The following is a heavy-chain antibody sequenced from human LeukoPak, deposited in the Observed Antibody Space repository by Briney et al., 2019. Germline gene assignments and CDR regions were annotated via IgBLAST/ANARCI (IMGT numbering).Heavy chain of an antibody. V-gene: IGHV1-18*01. CDR1: GYTFTSYG. D-gene: IGHD6-19*01. J-gene: IGHJ4*02. CDR3: ARVGGYSSGSYRHPLDY. CDR2: ISAYNGNT. Sequence: ASEKVSCKASGYTFTSYGISWVRQAPGQGLEWMGWISAYNGNTNYAQKLQGRVTMTTDTSTSTAYMELRSLRSDDTAVYYCARVGGYSSGSYRHPLDYWGQGTLVTVSS.